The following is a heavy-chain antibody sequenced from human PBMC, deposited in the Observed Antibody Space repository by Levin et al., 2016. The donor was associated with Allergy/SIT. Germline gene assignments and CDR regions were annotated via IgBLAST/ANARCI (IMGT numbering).Heavy chain of an antibody. CDR1: GFTFSAFG. V-gene: IGHV3-30*02. CDR2: IRFDAIYE. D-gene: IGHD4-23*01. Sequence: GESLKISCVGSGFTFSAFGLHWVRQAPGKGLEWVAYIRFDAIYEYYADSVKGRFIISRDNSKSTVYLEMNSLRAEDTAVYYCTRDPTYGGDSVWGQGTLVTVSS. CDR3: TRDPTYGGDSV. J-gene: IGHJ4*02.